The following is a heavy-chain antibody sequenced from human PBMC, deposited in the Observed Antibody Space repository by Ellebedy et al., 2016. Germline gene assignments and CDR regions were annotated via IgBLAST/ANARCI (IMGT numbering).Heavy chain of an antibody. Sequence: LSLTXTVSGYSISSGYYWGWIRQPPGKGLEWVSYISSSSSTIYYADSVKGRFTISRDNAKNSLYLQMNSLRAEDTAVYYCARSLDWFVGGYFDLWGRGTLVTVSS. J-gene: IGHJ2*01. V-gene: IGHV3-11*04. D-gene: IGHD3-9*01. CDR1: GYSISSGYY. CDR3: ARSLDWFVGGYFDL. CDR2: ISSSSSTI.